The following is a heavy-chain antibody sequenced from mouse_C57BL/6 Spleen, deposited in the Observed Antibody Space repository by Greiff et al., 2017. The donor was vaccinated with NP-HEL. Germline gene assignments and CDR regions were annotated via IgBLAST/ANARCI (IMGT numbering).Heavy chain of an antibody. CDR2: IYPSDSET. CDR1: GYTFTSYW. Sequence: VQLQQPGAELVRPGSSVKLSCKASGYTFTSYWMDWVKQRPGQGLDWIGHIYPSDSETHYNQKFKDKATLTVDKSSSTAYMQLSSLTSEDSAVYYCARSGSSDFDYWGQGTTLTVSS. J-gene: IGHJ2*01. CDR3: ARSGSSDFDY. V-gene: IGHV1-61*01. D-gene: IGHD3-1*01.